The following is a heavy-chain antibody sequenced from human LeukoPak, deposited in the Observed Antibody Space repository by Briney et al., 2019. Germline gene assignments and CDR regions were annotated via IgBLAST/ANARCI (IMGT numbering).Heavy chain of an antibody. J-gene: IGHJ4*02. CDR1: GFTFDDYA. CDR2: ISWNSGSI. D-gene: IGHD3-22*01. CDR3: ARDTSAYDYILGSFDY. Sequence: GRSLRLSCAASGFTFDDYAMHWVRQAPGKGLEWVSGISWNSGSIGYADSVKGRFTISRDNAKNSLYLQMNSLRAEDTAVYYCARDTSAYDYILGSFDYWGQGTLVTVSS. V-gene: IGHV3-9*01.